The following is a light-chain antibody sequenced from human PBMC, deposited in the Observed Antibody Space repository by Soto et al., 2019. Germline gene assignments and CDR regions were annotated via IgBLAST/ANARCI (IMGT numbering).Light chain of an antibody. CDR1: SSNIGAGYD. CDR2: SSN. CDR3: QSFDSSLSGWV. V-gene: IGLV1-40*01. Sequence: QSVLTQPPSVSGAPGQRVTISCTGSSSNIGAGYDVHWYQQLPGTAPKLLIYSSNNRPSGVPDRFSGSKSGTSASLAITGLQAEDEADYYCQSFDSSLSGWVFGGGTKLTVL. J-gene: IGLJ3*02.